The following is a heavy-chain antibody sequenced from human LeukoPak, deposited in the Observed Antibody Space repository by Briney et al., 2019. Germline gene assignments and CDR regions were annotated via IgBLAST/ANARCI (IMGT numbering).Heavy chain of an antibody. J-gene: IGHJ3*02. CDR3: ARWTGTTDAFDI. D-gene: IGHD1-7*01. Sequence: ASETLSLTCAVSGYSISSGYYWGWIRQPPGKGLEWIGSIYHSGSTYYNPSLKSRVTISVDTSKNQFSLKLSSVTVADTAVYYCARWTGTTDAFDIWGQGTMVTVSS. CDR2: IYHSGST. V-gene: IGHV4-38-2*01. CDR1: GYSISSGYY.